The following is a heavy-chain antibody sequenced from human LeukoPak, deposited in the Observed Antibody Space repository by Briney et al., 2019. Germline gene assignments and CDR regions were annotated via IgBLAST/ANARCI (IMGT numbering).Heavy chain of an antibody. CDR2: IYSGGGT. D-gene: IGHD3-16*01. V-gene: IGHV3-66*01. CDR1: GITVSSDY. Sequence: PGGSLRLSCAGSGITVSSDYMSWVRQAPGKGLEWVSAIYSGGGTYYADSVKGRFTISSDNPRTTVNLQMNSLSAEDTAVYYCARATTLGYYYGLDVWGQGTTVTVSS. CDR3: ARATTLGYYYGLDV. J-gene: IGHJ6*02.